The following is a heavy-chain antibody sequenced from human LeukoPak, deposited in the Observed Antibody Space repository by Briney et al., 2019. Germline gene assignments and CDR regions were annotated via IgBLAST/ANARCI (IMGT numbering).Heavy chain of an antibody. J-gene: IGHJ4*02. V-gene: IGHV3-23*01. CDR2: ISGSGGST. CDR3: AHWGSSGAFDY. Sequence: PRGSPELSCAASGFTFAGYAMTWVRQAPGKGLEWVSLISGSGGSTYYADDVKGRFTISRDNSKNALYLRMNSLRAEDTAVYYCAHWGSSGAFDYWGQGALVTASS. D-gene: IGHD6-6*01. CDR1: GFTFAGYA.